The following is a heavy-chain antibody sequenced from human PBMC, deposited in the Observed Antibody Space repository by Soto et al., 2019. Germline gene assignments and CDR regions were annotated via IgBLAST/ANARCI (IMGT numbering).Heavy chain of an antibody. CDR3: ARDTDYDFWSGYQVPPPYYYYGMDV. CDR1: GYTFTSYG. V-gene: IGHV1-18*04. J-gene: IGHJ6*02. CDR2: ISAYNGNT. Sequence: ASVKVSCKASGYTFTSYGISWVRPAPGQELEWMGWISAYNGNTNSAQKLQGRVTMTTDTSTSTAYMELRSLRSDDTAVYYCARDTDYDFWSGYQVPPPYYYYGMDVWGQGTTVTVSS. D-gene: IGHD3-3*01.